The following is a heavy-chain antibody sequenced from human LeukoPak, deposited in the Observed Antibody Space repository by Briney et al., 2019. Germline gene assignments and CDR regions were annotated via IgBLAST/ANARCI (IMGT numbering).Heavy chain of an antibody. Sequence: GGSLRLSCAASGFTFSSYSMNWVRQAPGKGLEWVSYISTSSSTIYYADSVKGRFTISRDNAKNSLYLQMNSLRAEDTAVYYCARDGGELPGGGFDPWGQGTLVTVSS. CDR1: GFTFSSYS. J-gene: IGHJ5*02. CDR3: ARDGGELPGGGFDP. D-gene: IGHD1-26*01. V-gene: IGHV3-48*04. CDR2: ISTSSSTI.